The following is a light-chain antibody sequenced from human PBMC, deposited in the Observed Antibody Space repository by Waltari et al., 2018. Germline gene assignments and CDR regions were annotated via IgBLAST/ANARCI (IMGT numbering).Light chain of an antibody. CDR3: QQSFTIPVA. CDR2: DVS. V-gene: IGKV1-39*01. CDR1: QNIGNN. J-gene: IGKJ4*01. Sequence: DIQVTQSPSSLSASVGDRVSITCRASQNIGNNLNWYQQQPGRAPKFLIYDVSSLNSGVPSRFRGSSSGTEFTLTISSLQPEDFATYYCQQSFTIPVAFGGGTKVDI.